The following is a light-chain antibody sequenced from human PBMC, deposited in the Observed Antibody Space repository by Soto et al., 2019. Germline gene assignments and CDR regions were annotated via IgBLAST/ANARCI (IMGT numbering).Light chain of an antibody. CDR1: QSVSSD. CDR3: QQYNSYSWT. Sequence: DIQMTQSPSSLCASVGDRVTITWGASQSVSSDLNWYQQKAGKAPKLLIYAASSLQSGVPSRFRGSGSGTELAITISSLQNDDFATYYCQQYNSYSWTFGPGTKVDIK. V-gene: IGKV1-17*01. CDR2: AAS. J-gene: IGKJ1*01.